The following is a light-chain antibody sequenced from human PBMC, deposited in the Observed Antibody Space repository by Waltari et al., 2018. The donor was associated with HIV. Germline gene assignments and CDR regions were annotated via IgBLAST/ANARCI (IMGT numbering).Light chain of an antibody. CDR1: SSDVGGYNF. V-gene: IGLV2-14*01. CDR2: EVT. Sequence: QSALTQPASVSGSPGQSITISCTGTSSDVGGYNFVSWYQQYPGKAPKLMIYEVTNRPSGVSHRFSGSKSGNTAALTISGLQAEDEADYYCSSYTSSSTWVFGGGTKLTVL. CDR3: SSYTSSSTWV. J-gene: IGLJ3*02.